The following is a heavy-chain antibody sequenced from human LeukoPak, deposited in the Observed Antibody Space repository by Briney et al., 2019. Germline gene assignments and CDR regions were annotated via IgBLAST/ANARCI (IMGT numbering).Heavy chain of an antibody. Sequence: GGSLRLSCAASGFTFSSYAMSWVRQAPGKGLEWVSAISGSGGSTYYADSVQGRFAISRDNSKNTLYLQINSLRAEDTAVYYCAKDPNGDYIGTFDIWGQGTMVTVSS. J-gene: IGHJ3*02. V-gene: IGHV3-23*01. CDR2: ISGSGGST. D-gene: IGHD4-17*01. CDR3: AKDPNGDYIGTFDI. CDR1: GFTFSSYA.